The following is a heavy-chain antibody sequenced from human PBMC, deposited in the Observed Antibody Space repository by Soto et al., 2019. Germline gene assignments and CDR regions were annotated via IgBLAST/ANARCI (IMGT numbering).Heavy chain of an antibody. J-gene: IGHJ4*02. CDR1: GGSISGYY. D-gene: IGHD3-22*01. CDR3: ARGYYYDSSGYYRLYYFDY. V-gene: IGHV4-59*01. Sequence: SETLSLTCTVSGGSISGYYWSWIRQPPGKGLEWIGYIYYSGSTNYNPSLKSRVTISVDTSKNQFSLKLSSVTAADTAVYYCARGYYYDSSGYYRLYYFDYWGQGTLVTVSS. CDR2: IYYSGST.